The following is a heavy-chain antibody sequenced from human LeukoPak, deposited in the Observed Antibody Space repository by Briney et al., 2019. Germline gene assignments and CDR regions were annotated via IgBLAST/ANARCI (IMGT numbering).Heavy chain of an antibody. CDR1: GYTFTSYD. CDR2: MNPNSGNT. CDR3: ARAPYSHYYYYYMDV. V-gene: IGHV1-8*01. Sequence: ASVKVSCKASGYTFTSYDINWVRQAAGQGLEWMGWMNPNSGNTGYAQKFQGRVTVTRNTSISTAYMELSSLRSEDTAVYYCARAPYSHYYYYYMDVWGKGTTVTVSS. D-gene: IGHD6-13*01. J-gene: IGHJ6*03.